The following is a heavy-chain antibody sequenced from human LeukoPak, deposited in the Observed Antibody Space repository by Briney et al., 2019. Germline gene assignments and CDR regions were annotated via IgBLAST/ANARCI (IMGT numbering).Heavy chain of an antibody. CDR1: GFSFSIYA. D-gene: IGHD6-6*01. CDR2: IRHDETNE. V-gene: IGHV3-30*02. J-gene: IGHJ4*02. Sequence: GVPLRLSCAVSGFSFSIYAMLWVRHAPGKGLEGVAVIRHDETNEYYADSVQGRFTISRDTSKNTLYLQMNSLRAEDTAVYYCAKEYTPSSPLGELDSWGQGTLVTVSS. CDR3: AKEYTPSSPLGELDS.